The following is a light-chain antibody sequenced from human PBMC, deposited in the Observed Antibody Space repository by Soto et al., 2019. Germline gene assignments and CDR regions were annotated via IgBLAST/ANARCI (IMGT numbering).Light chain of an antibody. CDR2: GAS. CDR1: QSVSSSY. J-gene: IGKJ5*01. Sequence: EIVLTQSPGTLSLSPGERATLSCRASQSVSSSYLAWYQQRPGQAPRLLIYGASSRATGIPDRFSGSGSGTDFTLTISRLEPEDFAVYYCQQYGSSPRTFGQGTRTGD. V-gene: IGKV3-20*01. CDR3: QQYGSSPRT.